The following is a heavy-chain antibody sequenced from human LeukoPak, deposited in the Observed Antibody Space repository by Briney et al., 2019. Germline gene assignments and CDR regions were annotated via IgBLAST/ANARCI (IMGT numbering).Heavy chain of an antibody. Sequence: QTGGSLRLSCAASGFTFSSYEMNRVRQAPGKGLEWVSYISSSGSTIYYADSVKGRFTISRDNAKNSLYLQMNSLRAEDTAVYYCARSYIVATTLGYWGQGTLVTVSS. J-gene: IGHJ4*02. CDR1: GFTFSSYE. D-gene: IGHD5-12*01. CDR2: ISSSGSTI. V-gene: IGHV3-48*03. CDR3: ARSYIVATTLGY.